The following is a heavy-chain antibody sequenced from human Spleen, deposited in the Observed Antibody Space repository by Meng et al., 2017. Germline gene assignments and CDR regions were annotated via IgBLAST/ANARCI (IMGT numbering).Heavy chain of an antibody. CDR2: INHSGST. CDR1: GGSFSDYY. V-gene: IGHV4-34*01. D-gene: IGHD3-22*01. J-gene: IGHJ4*02. CDR3: ARGRYYYDSSGFDY. Sequence: QVQLQQWGACLLKPSETLSLTCVVSGGSFSDYYWSWIRQSPGKGLEWIGEINHSGSTNYNPSLESRATISVDTSKNQFSLKLSSVTAADTAVYYCARGRYYYDSSGFDYWGQGTLVTVSS.